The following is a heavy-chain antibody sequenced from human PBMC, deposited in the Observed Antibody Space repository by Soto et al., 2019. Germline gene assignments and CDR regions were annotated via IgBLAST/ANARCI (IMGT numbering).Heavy chain of an antibody. D-gene: IGHD2-15*01. CDR3: AREGVVGRYFYHIDV. CDR2: ISYAGST. V-gene: IGHV4-59*01. J-gene: IGHJ6*03. CDR1: GGSISSYF. Sequence: QVQLQESGPGLVKSSEPLSLTCTVSGGSISSYFWTWIRQPPGKGLEWIGYISYAGSTNYNPSLKSRVTISLDTSKKQLSLKLTSVTAADTAMYYCAREGVVGRYFYHIDVCGKGTTVTVSS.